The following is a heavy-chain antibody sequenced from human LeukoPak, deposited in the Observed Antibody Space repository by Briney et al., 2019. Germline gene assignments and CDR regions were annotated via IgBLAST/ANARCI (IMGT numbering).Heavy chain of an antibody. CDR2: CRDSGGST. V-gene: IGHV3-23*01. CDR1: GFPYSSYP. CDR3: AKDSSGWRYYFDY. J-gene: IGHJ4*02. Sequence: GGPLRLPCAPSGFPYSSYPKRWPPEAPGKALEGVSACRDSGGSTYYADPVKGPFTISRNNSKNTLYLQMTDLSAEYTAVYYCAKDSSGWRYYFDYWGQGTLVTVSS. D-gene: IGHD3-22*01.